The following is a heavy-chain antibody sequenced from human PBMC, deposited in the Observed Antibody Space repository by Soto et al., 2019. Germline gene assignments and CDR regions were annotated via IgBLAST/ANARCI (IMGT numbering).Heavy chain of an antibody. CDR1: GGTFSSYA. Sequence: QVQLVQSGAEVKKPGSSVKVSCKASGGTFSSYAISWVRQAPGQGLAWMGGIIPIFGTANYAQKFQGRVTITADESTSTAYMELSSLSSEGTAVYYCSTDVVTMVRGVVGVWGQGTTVTVSS. D-gene: IGHD3-10*01. J-gene: IGHJ6*02. CDR3: STDVVTMVRGVVGV. V-gene: IGHV1-69*12. CDR2: IIPIFGTA.